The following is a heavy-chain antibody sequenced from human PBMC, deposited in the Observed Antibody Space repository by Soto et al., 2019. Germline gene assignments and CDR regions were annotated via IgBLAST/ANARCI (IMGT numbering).Heavy chain of an antibody. J-gene: IGHJ6*03. CDR1: GYTFTSYG. CDR2: IIAYIGKT. V-gene: IGHV1-18*01. CDR3: ARDWRYGSGRGYYYMDV. D-gene: IGHD3-10*01. Sequence: ASVKVSCKASGYTFTSYGISWVRQAPGQGLEWMGWIIAYIGKTNYAQKFQGRVTITTDTSTSTAYMELSSLRSEDTAVYYCARDWRYGSGRGYYYMDVWGKGTTVNVSS.